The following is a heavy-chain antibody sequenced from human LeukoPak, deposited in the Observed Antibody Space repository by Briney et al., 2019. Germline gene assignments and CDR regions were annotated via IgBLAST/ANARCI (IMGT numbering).Heavy chain of an antibody. CDR1: GFSCSNYA. Sequence: GGSLRLSCAASGFSCSNYAMSWVRQAPGKGLEWVSGTSGSGGTTYYANSVKGRFTISRDNSKNTLYLQMNSLRAEDTAVYYCAKDYIAVWPFDYWGQGTLVTVSS. V-gene: IGHV3-23*01. CDR2: TSGSGGTT. J-gene: IGHJ4*02. D-gene: IGHD6-19*01. CDR3: AKDYIAVWPFDY.